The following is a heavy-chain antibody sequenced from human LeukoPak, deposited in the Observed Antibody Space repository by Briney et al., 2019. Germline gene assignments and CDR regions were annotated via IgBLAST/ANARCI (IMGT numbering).Heavy chain of an antibody. Sequence: GGSLRLACAASGFTFSSYSMNWVRHAPGKGLEWVSSVSSSSNYIYYADSVKGRFTISRDNAKNSLYLQMNSLRAEDTAVYYCARDRGGGYDYWGQGTLVTVSS. V-gene: IGHV3-21*01. CDR3: ARDRGGGYDY. CDR1: GFTFSSYS. CDR2: VSSSSNYI. D-gene: IGHD1-26*01. J-gene: IGHJ4*02.